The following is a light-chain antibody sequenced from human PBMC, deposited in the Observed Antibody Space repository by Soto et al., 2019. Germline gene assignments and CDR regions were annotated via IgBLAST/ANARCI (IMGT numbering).Light chain of an antibody. V-gene: IGKV3D-15*01. J-gene: IGKJ1*01. Sequence: EIVMTQSPATLSVSPGERATLSCRASQSISSNLAWYQQKPGQAPRLLIYGESTRATGIPDRFSGSGSGTEFTLTISSLQSEDLAVYYCQQYNNWPPWTFGQGTKVEIK. CDR2: GES. CDR1: QSISSN. CDR3: QQYNNWPPWT.